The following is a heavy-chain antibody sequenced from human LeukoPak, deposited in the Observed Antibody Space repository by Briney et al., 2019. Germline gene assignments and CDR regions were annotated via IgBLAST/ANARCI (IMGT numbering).Heavy chain of an antibody. D-gene: IGHD2-2*02. J-gene: IGHJ4*02. Sequence: GGSLRLSCAASGFTFSSYGMHWVRQAPGKGLEWVAFIRYDGSNKYYADSVKGRFTISRDNSKNTLYLQMNGLRAEDTAVYYCAKEIPPYCSSTSCYKGFDYWGQGTLVTVSS. CDR3: AKEIPPYCSSTSCYKGFDY. CDR2: IRYDGSNK. V-gene: IGHV3-30*02. CDR1: GFTFSSYG.